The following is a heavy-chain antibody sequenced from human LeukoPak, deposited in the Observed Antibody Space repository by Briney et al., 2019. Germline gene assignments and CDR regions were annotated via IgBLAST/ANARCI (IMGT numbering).Heavy chain of an antibody. D-gene: IGHD5-12*01. V-gene: IGHV1-69*01. J-gene: IGHJ4*02. CDR3: ARMSRGYSGYDAADY. CDR2: IIPIVGTA. CDR1: GGTFSSYA. Sequence: SVKVSCKASGGTFSSYAISWVRQAPGQGLEWMGGIIPIVGTANYAQTLQGRVTISADESKSTAYMELSSLRSEDTAVYYCARMSRGYSGYDAADYWGQGTLVTVSS.